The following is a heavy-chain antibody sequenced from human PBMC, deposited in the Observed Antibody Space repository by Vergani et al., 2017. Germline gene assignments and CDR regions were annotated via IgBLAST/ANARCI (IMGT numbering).Heavy chain of an antibody. CDR2: IIPLFGTA. Sequence: QVQLVQSGAEVKTPGSSVKVSCKASGGTFSSYAIRWVRQAPGQGLEWMGGIIPLFGTANYAQKFQGRVPITADETASTAYMAMRSLRSEETAGYYCAEGLGYCSSTSCYLGYYYYGMDVWGQGTTVTVSS. D-gene: IGHD2-2*01. CDR1: GGTFSSYA. V-gene: IGHV1-69*01. CDR3: AEGLGYCSSTSCYLGYYYYGMDV. J-gene: IGHJ6*02.